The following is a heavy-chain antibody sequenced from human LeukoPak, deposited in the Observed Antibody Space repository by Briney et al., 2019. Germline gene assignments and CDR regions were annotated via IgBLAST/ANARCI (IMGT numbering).Heavy chain of an antibody. J-gene: IGHJ4*02. CDR3: AKDLGWELPAEAY. D-gene: IGHD1-26*01. V-gene: IGHV3-23*01. CDR2: IYGSGVSI. Sequence: GGSLRLSCVASGFTFKSYVMNWVRQSPGKGLEWLATIYGSGVSISYADSVKGRFTISRDNSNNTLYLQMNSPRAEDTAMYYCAKDLGWELPAEAYWGQGILVTVSS. CDR1: GFTFKSYV.